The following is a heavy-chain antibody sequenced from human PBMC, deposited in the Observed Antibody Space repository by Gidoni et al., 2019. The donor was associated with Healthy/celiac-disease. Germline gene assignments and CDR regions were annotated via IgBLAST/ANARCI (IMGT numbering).Heavy chain of an antibody. J-gene: IGHJ3*02. CDR1: GYTFTTYW. CDR2: IYPDDSDT. Sequence: EVQVVQSGAEVKKPGESLKISCKGSGYTFTTYWIGWVRQMPGKGLEWMGSIYPDDSDTRYSPSFQGQVTISADKSISTAYLQWSSLKTSDTAIYYCASPMVGAFNIWGQGTMVTVSS. V-gene: IGHV5-51*03. D-gene: IGHD2-15*01. CDR3: ASPMVGAFNI.